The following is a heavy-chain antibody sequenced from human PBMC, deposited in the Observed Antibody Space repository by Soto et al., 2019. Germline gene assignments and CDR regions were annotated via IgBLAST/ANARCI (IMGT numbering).Heavy chain of an antibody. V-gene: IGHV4-34*01. CDR1: GGSFSGYY. D-gene: IGHD3-10*01. J-gene: IGHJ5*02. CDR2: INHSGSS. CDR3: ARGGIIMVRGRHWFDP. Sequence: SETLSLTCAVYGGSFSGYYWSWIRQPPGKGLEWIGEINHSGSSNYNPSLKSRVTISVDTSKNQFSLKLSSVTAADTAVYYCARGGIIMVRGRHWFDPWGQGTLVT.